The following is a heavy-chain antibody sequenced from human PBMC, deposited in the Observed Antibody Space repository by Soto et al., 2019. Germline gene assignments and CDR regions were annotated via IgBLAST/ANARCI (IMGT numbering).Heavy chain of an antibody. D-gene: IGHD3-22*01. Sequence: PGGTLRLSCAASGFTFSSYAMSWVRQAPGKGLEWVSAISGSGGSTYYADSVKGRFTISRDNSKNTLYLQMNSMRAEDTAVYYCAKGYHDSSGYYYYWGQGTLVTVSS. CDR3: AKGYHDSSGYYYY. CDR1: GFTFSSYA. J-gene: IGHJ4*02. CDR2: ISGSGGST. V-gene: IGHV3-23*01.